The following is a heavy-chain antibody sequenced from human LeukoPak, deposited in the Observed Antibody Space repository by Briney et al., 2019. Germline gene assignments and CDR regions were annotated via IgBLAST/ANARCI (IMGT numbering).Heavy chain of an antibody. D-gene: IGHD4-17*01. CDR3: ARYSTVTVYYFDY. J-gene: IGHJ4*02. V-gene: IGHV1-18*04. CDR1: GYTFSSYG. CDR2: ISAYNGNT. Sequence: ASVKVSCTAAGYTFSSYGITWVRQAPGQGLEWMGWISAYNGNTNYAERLQGRVTMTTDTSTSTAYMELRSLRSDDTAIYYCARYSTVTVYYFDYWGQGTLVTVSS.